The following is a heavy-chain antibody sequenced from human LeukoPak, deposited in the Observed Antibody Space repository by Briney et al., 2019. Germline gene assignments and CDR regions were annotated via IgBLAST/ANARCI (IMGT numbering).Heavy chain of an antibody. CDR1: GGSISSGSYY. J-gene: IGHJ4*02. Sequence: SQTLSLTCTVSGGSISSGSYYWSRIRQPAGKGLEWIGRIYTSGNTNYNPSLKSRVTISVDTSKDQFSLKVNSVTAADTAVYYCARHYEMATPSFDYWGQGTLVTVSS. CDR2: IYTSGNT. V-gene: IGHV4-61*02. CDR3: ARHYEMATPSFDY. D-gene: IGHD5-24*01.